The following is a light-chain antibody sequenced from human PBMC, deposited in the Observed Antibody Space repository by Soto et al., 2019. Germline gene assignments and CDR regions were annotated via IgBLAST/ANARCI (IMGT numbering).Light chain of an antibody. CDR2: DDS. CDR1: DIGDKG. J-gene: IGLJ3*02. V-gene: IGLV3-21*02. Sequence: SYELTQPPSVSVAPGQTARITCGGNDIGDKGVHWYQQGAGQAPMLVVYDDSARPSGIPERFSGSNSGNTATLTISRVEAGDEADYYCQVWESSTDHWVFGGGTKATVL. CDR3: QVWESSTDHWV.